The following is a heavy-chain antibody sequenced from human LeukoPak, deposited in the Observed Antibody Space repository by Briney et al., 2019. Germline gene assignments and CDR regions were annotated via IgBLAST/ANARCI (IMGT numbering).Heavy chain of an antibody. CDR2: ISSSSSYI. CDR3: ARDDIVVVNFDH. D-gene: IGHD2-21*01. CDR1: GFTFSSYS. J-gene: IGHJ4*02. Sequence: GGSLRLSCAACGFTFSSYSMNWVRQAPGKGLEWVSSISSSSSYIYYADSVKGRFTISRDNAKNSLYLQMNSLRADDTAVYYCARDDIVVVNFDHWGQGTLVTVSS. V-gene: IGHV3-21*01.